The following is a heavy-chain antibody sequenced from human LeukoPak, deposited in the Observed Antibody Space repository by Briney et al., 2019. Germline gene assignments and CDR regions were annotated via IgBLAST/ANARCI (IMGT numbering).Heavy chain of an antibody. V-gene: IGHV3-33*08. CDR3: ARQIVVVPAAIFKVDKNYYYYYGMDV. Sequence: GGSLRLSCATSGFTFSSYGMHWVRQAPGKGLEWVAVIWYDGSNKYYADSVKGRFTISRDNSKNTLYLQMNSLRAEDTAVYYCARQIVVVPAAIFKVDKNYYYYYGMDVWGQGTTVTVSS. CDR2: IWYDGSNK. D-gene: IGHD2-2*01. J-gene: IGHJ6*02. CDR1: GFTFSSYG.